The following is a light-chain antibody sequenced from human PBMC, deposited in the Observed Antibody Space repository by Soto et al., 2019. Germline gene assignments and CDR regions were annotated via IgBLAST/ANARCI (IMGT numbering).Light chain of an antibody. Sequence: EIVLTQSPGTLSLSPVEIATLFFRASQSVSSSYLAWYQQKPGQAPRLLIYGASSRATGIPDRFSGSGSGTDFTLTISRLEPEDFAVYYCQQYGSSLNCGGGTKGDI. J-gene: IGKJ4*01. CDR1: QSVSSSY. CDR2: GAS. CDR3: QQYGSSLN. V-gene: IGKV3-20*01.